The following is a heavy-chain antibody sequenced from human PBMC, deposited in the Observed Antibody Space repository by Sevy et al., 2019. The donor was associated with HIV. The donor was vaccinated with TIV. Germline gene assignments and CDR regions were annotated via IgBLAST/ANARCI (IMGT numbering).Heavy chain of an antibody. Sequence: GGSLRLSCAASGFTFSRYSMNWVRQAPGKGLEWISYISGNSAAIYYADSVKGRFTVSRDNDNYALYLQLNSLRYDDTALYYCARGLDCGGDCDIGFYYPLDVWGQGTTVTVSS. CDR1: GFTFSRYS. J-gene: IGHJ6*02. CDR2: ISGNSAAI. V-gene: IGHV3-48*02. D-gene: IGHD2-21*02. CDR3: ARGLDCGGDCDIGFYYPLDV.